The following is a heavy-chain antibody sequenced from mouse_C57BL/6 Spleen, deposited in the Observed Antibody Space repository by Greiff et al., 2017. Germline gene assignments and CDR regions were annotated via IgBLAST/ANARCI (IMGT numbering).Heavy chain of an antibody. CDR1: GFSLTSYG. J-gene: IGHJ4*01. CDR3: AKNMITYYAMDY. V-gene: IGHV2-5*01. D-gene: IGHD2-4*01. CDR2: IWRGGST. Sequence: QVQLKESGPGLVQPSQCLSITCTVSGFSLTSYGVHWVRQSPGKGLEWLGVIWRGGSTDYNAAFMSRLSITKDNSKSQVFFKMNSLRADDTAIYYCAKNMITYYAMDYWGQGTSVTVSS.